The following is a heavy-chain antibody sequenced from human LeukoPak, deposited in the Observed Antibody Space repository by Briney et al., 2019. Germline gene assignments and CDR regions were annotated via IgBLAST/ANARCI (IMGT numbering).Heavy chain of an antibody. CDR1: GFTVSSNY. V-gene: IGHV3-53*01. CDR3: AKVRDYGDHFFDY. J-gene: IGHJ4*02. D-gene: IGHD4-17*01. Sequence: GGSLRLSCAASGFTVSSNYMSWVRQAPGKGLEWVSVIYSGGSTYYADSVKGRFTISRDNSKNTLYLQMNSLRAEDTAVYYCAKVRDYGDHFFDYWGQGTLVTVSS. CDR2: IYSGGST.